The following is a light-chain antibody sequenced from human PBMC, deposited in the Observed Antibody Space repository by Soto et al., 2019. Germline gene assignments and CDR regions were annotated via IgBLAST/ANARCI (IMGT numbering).Light chain of an antibody. Sequence: VLTQSPGTLSLSPGERATLSCRASQSVSSSYLAWYQQKPGQAPRLLIYGASSRATGIPDRLSGSGSGTDFTLTISRLEPEDFAVYYCQQYGSSPWTFGQGTKVDIK. CDR3: QQYGSSPWT. CDR1: QSVSSSY. V-gene: IGKV3-20*01. CDR2: GAS. J-gene: IGKJ1*01.